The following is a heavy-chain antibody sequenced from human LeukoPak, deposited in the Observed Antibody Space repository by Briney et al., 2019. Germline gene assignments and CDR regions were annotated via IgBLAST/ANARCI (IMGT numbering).Heavy chain of an antibody. CDR1: GFTFGSYA. V-gene: IGHV3-23*01. CDR2: ISGSGGST. J-gene: IGHJ5*02. Sequence: GGSLRLSCAASGFTFGSYAMSWVRQAPGKGLEWVSAISGSGGSTYYADSVKGRFTISRDNSKNTLYLQMNSLRAEDTAVYYCAKGSTVVTPGSWFDPWGQGTLVTVSS. D-gene: IGHD4-23*01. CDR3: AKGSTVVTPGSWFDP.